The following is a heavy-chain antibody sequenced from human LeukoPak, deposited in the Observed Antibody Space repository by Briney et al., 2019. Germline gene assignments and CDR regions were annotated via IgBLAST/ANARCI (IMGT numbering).Heavy chain of an antibody. CDR3: ATDGPDYYGSGSYYNYYYYYGMDV. CDR2: ISSSSSYI. J-gene: IGHJ6*04. Sequence: GGSLRLSCAASGFTFSSYSMNWVRQAPGKRLEWVSSISSSSSYIYYADSVKGRFTISRDNAKNSLYLQMNSLRAEDTAVYYCATDGPDYYGSGSYYNYYYYYGMDVWGKGTTVTVSS. V-gene: IGHV3-21*01. CDR1: GFTFSSYS. D-gene: IGHD3-10*01.